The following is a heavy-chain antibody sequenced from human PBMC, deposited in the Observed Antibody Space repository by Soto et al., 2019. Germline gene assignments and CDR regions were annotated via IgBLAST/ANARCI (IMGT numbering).Heavy chain of an antibody. Sequence: ASVKVSCKASGYTFTSYGISWVRQAPGQGLEWMGWISAYNGNTNYAQKLQGRVTMTTDTSTSTAYMELRSLRSDDTAVYYCARDLSPAMVTFFDYWGQGTLVTVSS. D-gene: IGHD5-18*01. CDR2: ISAYNGNT. CDR3: ARDLSPAMVTFFDY. V-gene: IGHV1-18*01. CDR1: GYTFTSYG. J-gene: IGHJ4*02.